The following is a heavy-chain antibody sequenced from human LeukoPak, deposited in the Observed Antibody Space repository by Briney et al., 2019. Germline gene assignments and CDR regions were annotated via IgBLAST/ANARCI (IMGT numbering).Heavy chain of an antibody. CDR2: IKQDGSEK. CDR3: GRDSPFGGR. J-gene: IGHJ4*02. D-gene: IGHD3-16*01. CDR1: GFTFSNFW. Sequence: GGSLRHSCAVTGFTFSNFWMNWVRQAPGKGLEWVANIKQDGSEKNYVDSVKGRFTISRDNAKNSLFLQMNSLRAEDMAVYYCGRDSPFGGRWGQGNLVTISS. V-gene: IGHV3-7*01.